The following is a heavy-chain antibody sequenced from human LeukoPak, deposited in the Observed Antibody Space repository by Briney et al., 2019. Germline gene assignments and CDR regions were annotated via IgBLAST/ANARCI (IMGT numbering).Heavy chain of an antibody. CDR1: GYTFTSYG. CDR3: ARDIEGVVVPAAIGYYYYYMDV. J-gene: IGHJ6*03. CDR2: ISAYNGNT. V-gene: IGHV1-18*01. Sequence: GASVKVSCKASGYTFTSYGISWVRQAPGQGLEWMGWISAYNGNTNYAQKLQGRVTMTTDTSTSIAYMELRSLRSDDTAVYYCARDIEGVVVPAAIGYYYYYMDVWGKGTTVTVSS. D-gene: IGHD2-2*01.